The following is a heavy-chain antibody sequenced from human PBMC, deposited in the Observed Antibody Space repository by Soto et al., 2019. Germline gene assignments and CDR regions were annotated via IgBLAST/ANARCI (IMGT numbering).Heavy chain of an antibody. D-gene: IGHD2-21*02. CDR2: ISAYNGNT. CDR3: ARDRGDRTPNWFDP. Sequence: ASVKVSCKASGYTFTSYGISWVRQAPGQGLEWMGWISAYNGNTNYAQKLQGRVTMTTDTSTSTAYMELRSLRSDDTAVYYCARDRGDRTPNWFDPWGQGTLVTVSS. V-gene: IGHV1-18*01. CDR1: GYTFTSYG. J-gene: IGHJ5*02.